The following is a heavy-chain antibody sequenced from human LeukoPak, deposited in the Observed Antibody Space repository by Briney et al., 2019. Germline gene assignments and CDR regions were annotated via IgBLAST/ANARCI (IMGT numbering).Heavy chain of an antibody. CDR3: ARGGYYGSGNDFRFDP. Sequence: PSETLPLTCTVSGGSINSYYWSWIRQPPGKGLECIGYIHYTGSTNYNPSLKSRVTISVDTSKNQFSLKLSSVTAADTAIYYCARGGYYGSGNDFRFDPWGQGTLVTVSS. D-gene: IGHD3-10*01. CDR1: GGSINSYY. CDR2: IHYTGST. V-gene: IGHV4-59*01. J-gene: IGHJ5*02.